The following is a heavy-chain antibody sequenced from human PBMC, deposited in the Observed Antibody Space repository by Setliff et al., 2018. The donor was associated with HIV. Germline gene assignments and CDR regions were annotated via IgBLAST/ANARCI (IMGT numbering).Heavy chain of an antibody. J-gene: IGHJ6*03. D-gene: IGHD6-13*01. CDR1: GFTFINYY. Sequence: PGGSLRLSCAASGFTFINYYMAWVRQRPGKGLEWVANINLDGSGTHYADSVKGRFTISRDNSKNTLYMQMNTLSGEDTAVYYCARGRIALNYYYYMDFWGKGTSVTVSS. CDR3: ARGRIALNYYYYMDF. V-gene: IGHV3-7*01. CDR2: INLDGSGT.